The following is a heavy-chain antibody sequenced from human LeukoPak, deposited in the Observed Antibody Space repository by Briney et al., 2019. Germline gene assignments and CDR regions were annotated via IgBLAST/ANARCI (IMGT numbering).Heavy chain of an antibody. J-gene: IGHJ4*02. Sequence: GGSLRLSCAASGFTFSSYAMSWVRQAPGKGLEWVSSISGSGDSTYYADSVKGRFTISRDNPKNTLYLQMSGLRADDTAVYYCAKDGTPGDYWGQGTRVTVSS. CDR2: ISGSGDST. CDR3: AKDGTPGDY. CDR1: GFTFSSYA. D-gene: IGHD2-15*01. V-gene: IGHV3-23*01.